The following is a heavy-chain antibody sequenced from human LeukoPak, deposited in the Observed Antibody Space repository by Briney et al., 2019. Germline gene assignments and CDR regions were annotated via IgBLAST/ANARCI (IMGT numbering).Heavy chain of an antibody. CDR1: XFTXXXXX. Sequence: AAXXFTXXXXXTHWXXXAPGXXLXXXXXXXSSSTITYYADSVKGRFTISRDNAKNSLYLQMNSLRAEDTAVYYCASDPYYYDSSGYYFQHWGQGTLVTVSS. V-gene: IGHV3-48*04. J-gene: IGHJ1*01. D-gene: IGHD3-22*01. CDR2: XXSSSTIT. CDR3: ASDPYYYDSSGYYFQH.